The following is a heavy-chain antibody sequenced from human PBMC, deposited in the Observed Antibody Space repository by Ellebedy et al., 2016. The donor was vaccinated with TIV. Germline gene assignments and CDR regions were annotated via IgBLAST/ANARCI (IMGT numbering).Heavy chain of an antibody. V-gene: IGHV3-48*01. Sequence: GGSLRLSXAASGFSFSTYSMNWVRQAPGKGLEWVAYISSGGTTIYYADSVKGRFTISRDNAKNSLYLQMNRLRPEDTAVYYCASRSELGYWGQGTLVTVSS. CDR2: ISSGGTTI. CDR3: ASRSELGY. CDR1: GFSFSTYS. J-gene: IGHJ4*02. D-gene: IGHD3-3*02.